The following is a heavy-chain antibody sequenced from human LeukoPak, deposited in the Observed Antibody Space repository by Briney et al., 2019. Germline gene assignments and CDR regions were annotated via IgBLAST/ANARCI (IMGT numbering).Heavy chain of an antibody. CDR2: ISVSGGST. Sequence: GGSLRLSCAASEFPFTNGMSWVRQVPGKGLEWVAAISVSGGSTYYADSVKGRFTISRDCSKNTLYLQMNSLRTEDTAVYYCAKGGGIWGTAGYWGQGTLVTVSS. CDR3: AKGGGIWGTAGY. J-gene: IGHJ4*02. D-gene: IGHD3-16*01. CDR1: EFPFTNG. V-gene: IGHV3-23*01.